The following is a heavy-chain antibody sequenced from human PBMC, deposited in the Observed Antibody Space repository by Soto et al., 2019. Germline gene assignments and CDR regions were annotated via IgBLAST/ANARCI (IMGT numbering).Heavy chain of an antibody. D-gene: IGHD6-19*01. CDR1: GYTFSGFY. CDR2: INPNSGGT. J-gene: IGHJ4*02. V-gene: IGHV1-2*02. Sequence: VASVKVSCKASGYTFSGFYMHWVRQAPGQGLEWMGWINPNSGGTKSAEKFQGRVTMTRDTSISTAYMELSGLTSDDTAVYYCASAAVTGTAGLDFWGQGTQVTVSS. CDR3: ASAAVTGTAGLDF.